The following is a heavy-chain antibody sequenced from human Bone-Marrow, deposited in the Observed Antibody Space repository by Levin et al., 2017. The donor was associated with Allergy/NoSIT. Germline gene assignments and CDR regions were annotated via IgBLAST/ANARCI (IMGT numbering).Heavy chain of an antibody. CDR1: GYTFTGYY. J-gene: IGHJ6*02. Sequence: ASVKVSCKASGYTFTGYYMHWVRQAPGQGLEWMGWINPNSGGTNYAQKFQGRVTMTRDTSISTAYMELSRLRSDDTAVYYCARLYRTLIVVVPAANDYYGMDVWGQGTTVTVSS. V-gene: IGHV1-2*02. CDR3: ARLYRTLIVVVPAANDYYGMDV. CDR2: INPNSGGT. D-gene: IGHD2-2*01.